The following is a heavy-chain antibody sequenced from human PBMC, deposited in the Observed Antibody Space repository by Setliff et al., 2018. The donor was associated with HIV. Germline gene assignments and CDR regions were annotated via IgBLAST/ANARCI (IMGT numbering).Heavy chain of an antibody. CDR1: GYSISSGYY. Sequence: PSETLSLTCTVSGYSISSGYYWGWIRRPPGKGLEWIGNMYHSGNTCYNPSLKSRVAISVDTSKNQFSLRSEDTAVYYCATYHYYDSSAYFIDLYYFDYWGQGTLVTVSS. CDR3: ATYHYYDSSAYFIDLYYFDY. V-gene: IGHV4-38-2*02. J-gene: IGHJ4*02. D-gene: IGHD3-22*01. CDR2: MYHSGNT.